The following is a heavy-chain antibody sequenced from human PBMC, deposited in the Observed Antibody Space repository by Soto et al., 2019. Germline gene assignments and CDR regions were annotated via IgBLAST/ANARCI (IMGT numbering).Heavy chain of an antibody. CDR3: ARDRYSGTGNPWFYYNGMDV. Sequence: YYWSWIRQSPGKGLEWIGYISYSGSTNYRPSLRSRVAMSVDTSRNQLSLKLSSVTAADSAVYYCARDRYSGTGNPWFYYNGMDVWGQGTTVTVSS. CDR2: ISYSGST. J-gene: IGHJ6*02. D-gene: IGHD3-10*01. V-gene: IGHV4-59*01. CDR1: YY.